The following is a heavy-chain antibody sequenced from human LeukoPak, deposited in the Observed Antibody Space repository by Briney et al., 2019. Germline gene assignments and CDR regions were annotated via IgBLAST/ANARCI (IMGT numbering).Heavy chain of an antibody. D-gene: IGHD2-2*01. J-gene: IGHJ4*02. CDR2: ISAYNGNT. Sequence: ASVKVSCKASGYTFTSYGISWVRQAPGQGLEWMGWISAYNGNTNYAQKLQGRVTMTTDTSTSTAYMELRSLRSDDTAVYYCARSRYCSSTSCYFADSWGQGTLVTVSS. CDR1: GYTFTSYG. CDR3: ARSRYCSSTSCYFADS. V-gene: IGHV1-18*01.